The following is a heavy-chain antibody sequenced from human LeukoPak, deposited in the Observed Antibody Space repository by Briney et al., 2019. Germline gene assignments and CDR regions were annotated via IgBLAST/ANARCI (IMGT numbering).Heavy chain of an antibody. D-gene: IGHD6-19*01. Sequence: SETLSLTCAVYGGSFSGYYWSWIRQPPGKGLEWIGEINHSGSTNYNPSLKSRVTISVDTSKNQFSLKLRSVTAADTAVYYCARAGYGSGWYGNYFDYWGQGTLVTVSS. V-gene: IGHV4-34*01. J-gene: IGHJ4*02. CDR1: GGSFSGYY. CDR2: INHSGST. CDR3: ARAGYGSGWYGNYFDY.